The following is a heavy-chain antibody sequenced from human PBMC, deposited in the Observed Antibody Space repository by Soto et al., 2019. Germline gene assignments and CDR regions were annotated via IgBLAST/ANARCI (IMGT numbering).Heavy chain of an antibody. CDR2: ISGSGGST. D-gene: IGHD4-17*01. Sequence: EVQLLESGGGLVQPGGSLRLSCAASGFTFSSYAMSWVRQAPGKGLEWVSAISGSGGSTYYADSVKGRFTISRDNSKNTLYLQMNSLRAEDTAVYYCAQDIGDYGDYFQGLLDYWGQGTLVTVSS. CDR1: GFTFSSYA. V-gene: IGHV3-23*01. CDR3: AQDIGDYGDYFQGLLDY. J-gene: IGHJ4*02.